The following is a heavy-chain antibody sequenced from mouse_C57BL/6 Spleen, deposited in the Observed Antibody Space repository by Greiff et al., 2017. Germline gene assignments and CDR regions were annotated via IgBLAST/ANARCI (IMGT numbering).Heavy chain of an antibody. CDR1: GYTFTDYY. V-gene: IGHV1-26*01. CDR3: ARSALYYDYDAWFAY. Sequence: EVQLQQSGPELVKPGASVKISCKASGYTFTDYYMNWVKQSHGKSLEWIGDINPNNGGTSYNTKFKGKATLTVDNSSSTAYMELRSLTSEDSAVYYCARSALYYDYDAWFAYWGQGTLVTVSA. D-gene: IGHD2-4*01. J-gene: IGHJ3*01. CDR2: INPNNGGT.